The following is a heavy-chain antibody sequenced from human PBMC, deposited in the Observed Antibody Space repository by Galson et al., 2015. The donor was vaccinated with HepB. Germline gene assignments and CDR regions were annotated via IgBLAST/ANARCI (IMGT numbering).Heavy chain of an antibody. V-gene: IGHV3-30*04. Sequence: SLRLSCAASGFTFSSYAMHWVRQAPGKGLEWVAVISYDGSNRYYADSVKVRFTISRDNSKNTLYLQMNSLRTEDTAVYYCATGGRWLRDKIDYWGQGTLVTVSS. CDR2: ISYDGSNR. J-gene: IGHJ4*02. CDR3: ATGGRWLRDKIDY. CDR1: GFTFSSYA. D-gene: IGHD5-24*01.